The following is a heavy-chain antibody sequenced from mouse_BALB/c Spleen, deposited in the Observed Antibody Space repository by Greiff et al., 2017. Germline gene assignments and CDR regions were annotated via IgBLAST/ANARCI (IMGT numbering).Heavy chain of an antibody. CDR3: ARDRGWDGRNAMDY. Sequence: EVQLVESGGGLVKPGGSLKLSCAASGFTFSSYAMSWVRQSPEKRLEWVAEISSGGSYTYYPDTVTGRFTISRDNAKNTLYLEMSSLRSEDTAMYYCARDRGWDGRNAMDYWGQGTSVTVSS. CDR2: ISSGGSYT. V-gene: IGHV5-9-4*01. CDR1: GFTFSSYA. J-gene: IGHJ4*01. D-gene: IGHD4-1*01.